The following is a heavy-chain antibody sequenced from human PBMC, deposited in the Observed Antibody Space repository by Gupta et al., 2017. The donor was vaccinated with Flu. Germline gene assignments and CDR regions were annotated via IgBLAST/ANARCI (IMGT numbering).Heavy chain of an antibody. CDR1: GAFISSSNW. D-gene: IGHD6-25*01. CDR2: VYHSGGI. J-gene: IGHJ5*02. CDR3: AVSPASPYSSVRWGWFDP. V-gene: IGHV4-4*02. Sequence: QVQLQESGPGLVKPSGTLSLTCAVSGAFISSSNWWTWVRQAPGKGLEWIGEVYHSGGITYNPSLKSRVTISVDEAKNHFYLELNSVTAADTAVYYCAVSPASPYSSVRWGWFDPWGQGTLVTDSS.